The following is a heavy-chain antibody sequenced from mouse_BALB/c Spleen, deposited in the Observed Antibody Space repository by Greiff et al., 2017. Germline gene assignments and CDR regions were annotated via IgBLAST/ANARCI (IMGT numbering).Heavy chain of an antibody. Sequence: SGPELVKPGALVKISCKASGYTFTSYDINWVKQRPGQGLEWIGWIYPGDGSTKYNEKFKGKATLTADKSSSTAYMQLSSLTSENSAVYFCARSGLRLRDYAMDYWGQGTSVTVSS. CDR3: ARSGLRLRDYAMDY. V-gene: IGHV1S33*01. J-gene: IGHJ4*01. CDR2: IYPGDGST. CDR1: GYTFTSYD. D-gene: IGHD1-2*01.